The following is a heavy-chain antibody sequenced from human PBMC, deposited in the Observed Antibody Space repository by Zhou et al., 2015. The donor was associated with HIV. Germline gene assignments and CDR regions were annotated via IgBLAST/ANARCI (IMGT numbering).Heavy chain of an antibody. J-gene: IGHJ4*02. CDR1: GYTFTSYY. V-gene: IGHV1-46*01. CDR3: AREGTQYCSSTSCYYFDY. D-gene: IGHD2-2*01. CDR2: INPSGGST. Sequence: QVQLVQSGAEVKKPGASVKVSCKASGYTFTSYYMHWVRQAPGQGLEWMGIINPSGGSTSYAQKFQGRVTMTRDTSTSTVYMELSSLRSEDTAVYYCAREGTQYCSSTSCYYFDYWGQGTLVTVSS.